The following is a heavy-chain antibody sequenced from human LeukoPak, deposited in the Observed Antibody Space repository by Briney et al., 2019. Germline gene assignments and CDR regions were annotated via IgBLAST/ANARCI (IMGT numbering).Heavy chain of an antibody. Sequence: GGSLRLSCTASGFTFGDYAMSWFRQAPGKGLEWVGFIRSKAYGGTTEYAASVKGRSTISRDDPKSIAYLQMNSLKTEDTAVYYCTRDLKSLAAQLSYYFDYWGQGTLVTVSS. V-gene: IGHV3-49*03. CDR1: GFTFGDYA. CDR2: IRSKAYGGTT. D-gene: IGHD6-6*01. J-gene: IGHJ4*02. CDR3: TRDLKSLAAQLSYYFDY.